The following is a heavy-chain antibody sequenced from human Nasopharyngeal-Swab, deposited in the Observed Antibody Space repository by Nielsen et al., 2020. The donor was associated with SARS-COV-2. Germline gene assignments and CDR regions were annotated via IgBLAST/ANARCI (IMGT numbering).Heavy chain of an antibody. CDR2: ITSSSSYI. CDR1: GLTVSSYN. V-gene: IGHV3-21*01. Sequence: GGSLRLSCAACGLTVSSYNMNGGRQAPGKELEWVSSITSSSSYIYYADSVKGRFTISRDNAKNSLYLQMNSLRAEDTAVYYCARDRSALARIGGMDVWGQGTTVTVSS. CDR3: ARDRSALARIGGMDV. D-gene: IGHD5-18*01. J-gene: IGHJ6*02.